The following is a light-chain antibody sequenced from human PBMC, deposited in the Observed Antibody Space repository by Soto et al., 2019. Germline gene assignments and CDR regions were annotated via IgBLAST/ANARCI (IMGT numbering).Light chain of an antibody. J-gene: IGLJ1*01. CDR1: ISDFVVYNY. CDR3: SSHTISSALQV. Sequence: QSALTQPASVSGSPGQSITISCTGTISDFVVYNYVSWYQQHPGKAPKLMIYGVSNRPSGVSNRFSGSKSGNTASLTISGLQADDEADYYCSSHTISSALQVFGTGNKLTVL. V-gene: IGLV2-14*01. CDR2: GVS.